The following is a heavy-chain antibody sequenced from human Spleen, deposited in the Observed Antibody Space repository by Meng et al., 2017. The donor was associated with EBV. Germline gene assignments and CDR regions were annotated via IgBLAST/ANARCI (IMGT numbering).Heavy chain of an antibody. CDR1: GVTFSSYS. Sequence: QVQLMQSGAEVKKPGSSVKVSSKASGVTFSSYSINWVRQAPGQGLEWMGGINAGNGNTKFSQKFQGRIAITRDTAASTAFMELSSLSPEDTAVYYCASLGGNSYAWDDWGQGTLVTVSS. CDR2: INAGNGNT. V-gene: IGHV1-3*01. CDR3: ASLGGNSYAWDD. J-gene: IGHJ4*02. D-gene: IGHD4-23*01.